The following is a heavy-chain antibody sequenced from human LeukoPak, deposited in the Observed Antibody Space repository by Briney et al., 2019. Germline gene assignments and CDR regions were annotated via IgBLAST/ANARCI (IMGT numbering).Heavy chain of an antibody. CDR3: AKDGGGYDTSGYYYGDY. V-gene: IGHV3-23*01. CDR1: GFTFSSYA. D-gene: IGHD3-22*01. Sequence: GGCLRLSCAASGFTFSSYAMSWVRQAPGKGLEWVSTISGSGGSTYYADSVKGRFTISRDNSKSTLYLQMNSLRAEDTAVYYCAKDGGGYDTSGYYYGDYWGQGTLVTVSS. J-gene: IGHJ4*02. CDR2: ISGSGGST.